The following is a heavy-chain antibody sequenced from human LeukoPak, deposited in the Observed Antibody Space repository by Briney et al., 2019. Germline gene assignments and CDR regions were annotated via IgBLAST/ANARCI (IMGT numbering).Heavy chain of an antibody. Sequence: GGSLRLSCAASGFTLTSYAMSWVPQAPGRGREWVSAISGSGGSTYYADSVKGRFTISRDNSKNTLYLQMNSLRAEDTAVYYCAKDFYDSSGYYFDYRGQGTLVTVSS. CDR2: ISGSGGST. CDR1: GFTLTSYA. D-gene: IGHD3-22*01. J-gene: IGHJ4*02. CDR3: AKDFYDSSGYYFDY. V-gene: IGHV3-23*01.